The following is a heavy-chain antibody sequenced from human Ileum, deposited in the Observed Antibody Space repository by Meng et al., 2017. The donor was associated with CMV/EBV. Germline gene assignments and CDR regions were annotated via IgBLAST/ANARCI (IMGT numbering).Heavy chain of an antibody. CDR3: ARGPGGFGDFNFDY. J-gene: IGHJ4*02. CDR2: IYHGGST. Sequence: VHLQVSGPGLVKPSETLSLTCTVSGDSITSFYWSWIRHPAGKALEWIGRIYHGGSTNYHPSLKSRVTLSVDTSKNQFSMRLTSVTAADTAVYYCARGPGGFGDFNFDYWGQGTLVTVSS. V-gene: IGHV4-4*07. D-gene: IGHD3-16*01. CDR1: GDSITSFY.